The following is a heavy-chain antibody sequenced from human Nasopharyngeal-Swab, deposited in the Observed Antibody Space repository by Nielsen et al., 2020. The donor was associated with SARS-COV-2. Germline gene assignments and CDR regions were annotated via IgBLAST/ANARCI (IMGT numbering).Heavy chain of an antibody. V-gene: IGHV3-13*01. CDR2: IGTAGDT. D-gene: IGHD3-22*01. CDR3: ARSYYDSSGYYYFDY. CDR1: GFTFSRYD. J-gene: IGHJ4*02. Sequence: GESLKISCAASGFTFSRYDMHWVRQPTGKGLEWVSTIGTAGDTIYPGSVKVRFTISRENAKNSLYLQMNSLRVGDTAVYYCARSYYDSSGYYYFDYWGQGTLVTVSS.